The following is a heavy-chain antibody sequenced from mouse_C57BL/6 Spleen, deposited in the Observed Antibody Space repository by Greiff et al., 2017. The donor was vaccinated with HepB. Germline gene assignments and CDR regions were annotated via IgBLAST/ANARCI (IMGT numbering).Heavy chain of an antibody. CDR1: GYTFTSYW. V-gene: IGHV1-52*01. D-gene: IGHD2-5*01. CDR3: AREEAYYSSYGAMDD. J-gene: IGHJ4*01. CDR2: IDPSDSET. Sequence: QVQLKQPGAELVRPGSSVKLSCKASGYTFTSYWMHWVKQRPIQGLEWIGNIDPSDSETHYNQKFKDKATLTVDKSSSTAYMQLSSLTSEDSAVYYCAREEAYYSSYGAMDDWGQGTSVTVSS.